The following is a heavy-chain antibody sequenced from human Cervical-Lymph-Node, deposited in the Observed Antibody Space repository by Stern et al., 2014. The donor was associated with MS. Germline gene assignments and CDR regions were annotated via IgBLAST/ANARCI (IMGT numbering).Heavy chain of an antibody. CDR1: GFTFSSYS. J-gene: IGHJ6*02. Sequence: EVQLVESGGGLVQPGGSLRLSCAASGFTFSSYSMNWVRQAPGKGLEWVSYISSSSSTIYYADSVKGRFTISRDNAKNSLYLQMNSLRDEDTAVYYCARVLGDDILTGYYDYYYYGMDVWGQGTTVTVSS. CDR3: ARVLGDDILTGYYDYYYYGMDV. CDR2: ISSSSSTI. V-gene: IGHV3-48*02. D-gene: IGHD3-9*01.